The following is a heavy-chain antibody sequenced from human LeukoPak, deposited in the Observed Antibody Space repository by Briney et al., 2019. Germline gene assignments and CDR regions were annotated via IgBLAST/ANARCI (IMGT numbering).Heavy chain of an antibody. CDR1: GVSISTSNSY. J-gene: IGHJ5*02. CDR2: IYYTGST. V-gene: IGHV4-39*07. CDR3: ARARGALGYCTSSSCYGGNINWFDP. D-gene: IGHD2-2*01. Sequence: PSETLSLTCTVSGVSISTSNSYWGWIRQPPGKGLEWIGSIYYTGSTYYNPSLKSRVTISVDTSKNQFSLKLSSVTAADTAVYYCARARGALGYCTSSSCYGGNINWFDPWGQGTLVTVSS.